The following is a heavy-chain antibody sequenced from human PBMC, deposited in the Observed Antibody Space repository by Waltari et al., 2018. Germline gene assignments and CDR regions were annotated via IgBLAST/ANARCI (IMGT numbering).Heavy chain of an antibody. CDR2: IIRMLETA. D-gene: IGHD6-13*01. CDR1: GGSFSPYA. J-gene: IGHJ3*02. CDR3: ARGGLYGQQLLESAFEI. V-gene: IGHV1-69*05. Sequence: QVQLVQSGAEVKKPGSSVKVSCKASGGSFSPYAITWVRQAPGQGLEWMGGIIRMLETANYEQKFQGRGTITTDGSITTAYRELSSLTSEDTAVYYCARGGLYGQQLLESAFEIWGQGTRVTVAS.